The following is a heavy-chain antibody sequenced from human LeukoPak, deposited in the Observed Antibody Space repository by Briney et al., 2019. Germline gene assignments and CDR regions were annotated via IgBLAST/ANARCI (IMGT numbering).Heavy chain of an antibody. CDR1: GGTFSSYA. CDR3: ARLTTGDYYYYYMDV. Sequence: SVKVSCKASGGTFSSYAISWVRQAPGQGLEWMGGIIPIFGTANYAQKFQGRVTITADESTSTAYMELSSLRSEDTAVYYCARLTTGDYYYYYMDVWDKGTTVTVSS. CDR2: IIPIFGTA. V-gene: IGHV1-69*13. D-gene: IGHD4-11*01. J-gene: IGHJ6*03.